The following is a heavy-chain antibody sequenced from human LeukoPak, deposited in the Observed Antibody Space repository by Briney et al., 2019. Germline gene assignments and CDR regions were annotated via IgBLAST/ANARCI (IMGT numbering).Heavy chain of an antibody. D-gene: IGHD3-22*01. CDR2: IVVGSGNT. CDR3: AASPDYYASSGYSYYFDY. Sequence: GASVKVSCKASGFTFTSSAVQWVRQARGQRLEWIGWIVVGSGNTNYAQKFQERVTITRDMSTSTAYMELSSLRSEDTAVYYCAASPDYYASSGYSYYFDYWGQGTLVTVSS. J-gene: IGHJ4*02. V-gene: IGHV1-58*01. CDR1: GFTFTSSA.